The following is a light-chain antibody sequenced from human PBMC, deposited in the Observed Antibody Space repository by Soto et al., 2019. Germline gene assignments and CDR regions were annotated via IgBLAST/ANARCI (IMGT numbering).Light chain of an antibody. CDR3: CSYAGSSTSAV. V-gene: IGLV2-23*02. CDR2: EVS. J-gene: IGLJ2*01. CDR1: SSDVGSYNL. Sequence: QAVVTQPASVSGSPGQSITISCTGTSSDVGSYNLVSWYQQHPGKAPKLMIYEVSKRPSGVSNRFSGSKSGNTASLTISGLQAEDEADYYCCSYAGSSTSAVFGGGTKLTVL.